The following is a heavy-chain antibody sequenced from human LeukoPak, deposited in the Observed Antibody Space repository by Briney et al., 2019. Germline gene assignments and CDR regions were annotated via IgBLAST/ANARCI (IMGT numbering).Heavy chain of an antibody. D-gene: IGHD6-13*01. CDR3: ARVEGIAAAGIAGMDV. Sequence: GASVKVSCTASGYTFTSYGISWVRQAPGQGLEWMGWISAYNGNTNYAQKLQGRVTMTTDTSTSTAYMELRSLRSDDTAVYYCARVEGIAAAGIAGMDVWGQGTTVTVSS. J-gene: IGHJ6*02. V-gene: IGHV1-18*01. CDR1: GYTFTSYG. CDR2: ISAYNGNT.